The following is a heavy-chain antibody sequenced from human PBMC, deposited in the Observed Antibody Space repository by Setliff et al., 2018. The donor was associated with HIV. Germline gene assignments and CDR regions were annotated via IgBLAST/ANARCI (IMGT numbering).Heavy chain of an antibody. Sequence: PGGSLRLSCATPGFTFNDAWMNWVRQAPGKGLEWVGGIKSKTDGGTTDYAAPVNGRFTISRDDSKNMLYLQMNSLETEDTAVYYCTTKCRDVYPLEAPGWGQGTLVTVSS. D-gene: IGHD2-15*01. CDR2: IKSKTDGGTT. CDR3: TTKCRDVYPLEAPG. V-gene: IGHV3-15*01. CDR1: GFTFNDAW. J-gene: IGHJ4*02.